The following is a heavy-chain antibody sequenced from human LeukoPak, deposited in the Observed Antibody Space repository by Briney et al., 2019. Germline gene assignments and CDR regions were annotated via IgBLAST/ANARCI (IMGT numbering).Heavy chain of an antibody. V-gene: IGHV1-69*04. CDR1: GGTFSSYA. J-gene: IGHJ4*02. Sequence: SVTVSCKASGGTFSSYAISWVRQAPGQGLEWLGRIIPILGIANYAQKFQGRVTITADKSTSTAYMELNSLRAEDTAVYYCAKANYYDSSGSTYWGQGTLVTVSS. CDR2: IIPILGIA. CDR3: AKANYYDSSGSTY. D-gene: IGHD3-22*01.